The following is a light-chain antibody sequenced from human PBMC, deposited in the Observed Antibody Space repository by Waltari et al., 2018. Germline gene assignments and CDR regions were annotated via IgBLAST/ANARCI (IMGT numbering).Light chain of an antibody. Sequence: DIQMTQSPSTLSASVGDRVTITCRASQTISSWLAWYQQKAGKAPKLLIYDASTLESVVPSRFSGSGSGTEFTLTISSLHPDDFATYYCQQYDSFSYTFGQGTKLEIK. V-gene: IGKV1-5*01. CDR1: QTISSW. CDR3: QQYDSFSYT. CDR2: DAS. J-gene: IGKJ2*01.